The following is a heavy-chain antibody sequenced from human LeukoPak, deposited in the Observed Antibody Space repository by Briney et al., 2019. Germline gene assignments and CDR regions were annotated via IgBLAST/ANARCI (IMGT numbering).Heavy chain of an antibody. CDR2: IWYDGSNK. D-gene: IGHD3-22*01. CDR1: GFTFSSYA. Sequence: PGGSLRLSCAASGFTFSSYAMHWVRQAPGKGLEWVAVIWYDGSNKYYADSVKGRFTISRDNSKNTLYLQMNSLRAEDTAVYYCARDRNPDWDSSGYYYVWGQGTLVTVSS. CDR3: ARDRNPDWDSSGYYYV. V-gene: IGHV3-33*08. J-gene: IGHJ4*02.